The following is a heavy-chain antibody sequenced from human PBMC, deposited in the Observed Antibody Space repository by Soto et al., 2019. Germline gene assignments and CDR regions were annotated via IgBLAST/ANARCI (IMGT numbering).Heavy chain of an antibody. Sequence: GASVTVCCTSCGDSFNIYGIICVRQAPGQGLEWMGWISAYNGNTNYAQKLQGRVTMTTDTSTSTAYMELRSLRSDDTAVYYCARETTVTKILDYWGQGTLVTVSS. CDR2: ISAYNGNT. D-gene: IGHD4-17*01. CDR3: ARETTVTKILDY. CDR1: GDSFNIYG. J-gene: IGHJ4*02. V-gene: IGHV1-18*01.